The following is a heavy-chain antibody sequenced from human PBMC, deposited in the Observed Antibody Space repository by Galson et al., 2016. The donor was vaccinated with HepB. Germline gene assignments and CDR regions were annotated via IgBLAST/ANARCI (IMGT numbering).Heavy chain of an antibody. CDR3: ARDHGSSGWLH. V-gene: IGHV4-61*05. CDR2: MYNSGST. CDR1: GDSIRSSTYY. J-gene: IGHJ4*02. D-gene: IGHD6-19*01. Sequence: SETLSLTCTVSGDSIRSSTYYWGWIRQPPGKGLEWIGDMYNSGSTNYSPSLKSRVTISVDKSKNQFSLELTSVTAADTAVYYCARDHGSSGWLHWGQGILVTVSS.